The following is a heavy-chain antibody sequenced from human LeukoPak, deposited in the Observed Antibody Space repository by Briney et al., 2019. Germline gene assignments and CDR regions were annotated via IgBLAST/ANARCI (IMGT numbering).Heavy chain of an antibody. V-gene: IGHV1-2*02. CDR2: INPNSGGT. J-gene: IGHJ4*02. D-gene: IGHD3-3*01. CDR3: ARAWYDFWSGYYHAWFDY. CDR1: GYTFTDYY. Sequence: GASVKVSCKASGYTFTDYYIHWVRQAPGQGLEWMGWINPNSGGTNYAQKFQGRVTMTRDTSISTAYMELSRLRSDDTAVYYCARAWYDFWSGYYHAWFDYWGQGTLVTVSS.